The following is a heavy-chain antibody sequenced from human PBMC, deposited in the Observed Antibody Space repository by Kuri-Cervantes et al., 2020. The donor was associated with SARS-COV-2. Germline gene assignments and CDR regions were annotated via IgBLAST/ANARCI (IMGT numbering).Heavy chain of an antibody. J-gene: IGHJ4*02. Sequence: SCKASGYTFTSYDINWVRQAPGKGLEWVSSISSSSSYIYYADSVKGRFTISRDNAKNSLYLQMNSLRAEDTAVYYCAKGKYYYDSSGYYYWGQGTLVTVSS. V-gene: IGHV3-21*04. CDR3: AKGKYYYDSSGYYY. D-gene: IGHD3-22*01. CDR1: GYTFTSYD. CDR2: ISSSSSYI.